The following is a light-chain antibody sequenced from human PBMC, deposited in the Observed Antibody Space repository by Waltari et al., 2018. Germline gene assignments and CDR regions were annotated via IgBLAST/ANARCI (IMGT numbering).Light chain of an antibody. CDR3: QHYERLPAT. V-gene: IGKV3-20*01. CDR1: QSVGRT. CDR2: GAS. Sequence: EIVLTQSPGTLSLSPGESATLSCRASQSVGRTLAWYQQKPGQAPRLLMYGASSRATGTPDRFSGSGSGTDFSLTISRLEPEDFAVYYCQHYERLPATFGQGTKVEIK. J-gene: IGKJ1*01.